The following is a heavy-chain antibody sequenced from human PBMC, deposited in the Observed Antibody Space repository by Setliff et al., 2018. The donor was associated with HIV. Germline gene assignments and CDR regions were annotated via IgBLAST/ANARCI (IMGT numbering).Heavy chain of an antibody. CDR3: ARTLRAAAMGYFDY. V-gene: IGHV4-39*07. J-gene: IGHJ4*02. D-gene: IGHD5-18*01. CDR1: GGSISSGYYY. CDR2: IYHSGST. Sequence: SETLSLTCTVSGGSISSGYYYWSWIRQPAGKGLEWIGSIYHSGSTYNNPSLKSRVTISVDTSKNQFSLKLTSVTAADTAVYYCARTLRAAAMGYFDYWGQGTLVTVS.